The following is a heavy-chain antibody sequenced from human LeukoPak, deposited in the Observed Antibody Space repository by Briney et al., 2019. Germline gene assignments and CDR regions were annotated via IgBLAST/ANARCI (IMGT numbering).Heavy chain of an antibody. J-gene: IGHJ6*02. CDR3: ARAYSGYDHDYGMDV. CDR1: GGSISSGGYY. D-gene: IGHD5-12*01. CDR2: IYYSGST. Sequence: PSETLSLTCTVSGGSISSGGYYWSWIRQHPGTGLEWIGYIYYSGSTYYNPSLKSRVTISVDTSKNQFSLKLSSVTAADTAVYYCARAYSGYDHDYGMDVWGQGTTVTVSS. V-gene: IGHV4-31*03.